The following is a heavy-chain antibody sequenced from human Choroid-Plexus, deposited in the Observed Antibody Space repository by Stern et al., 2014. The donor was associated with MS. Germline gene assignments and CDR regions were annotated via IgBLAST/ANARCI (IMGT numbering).Heavy chain of an antibody. J-gene: IGHJ5*02. D-gene: IGHD1-26*01. V-gene: IGHV1-69*01. Sequence: VQLEESGAEVKKPGSSVKVSCQASGGTLISYPISWVRQAPGQGLEWLGGLMPILGTSNYAHKFQGRVTITADESTTTIYMELRSLKSEDTAVYYCARHLGSHESGWFDPWGQGTLVTVSS. CDR3: ARHLGSHESGWFDP. CDR1: GGTLISYP. CDR2: LMPILGTS.